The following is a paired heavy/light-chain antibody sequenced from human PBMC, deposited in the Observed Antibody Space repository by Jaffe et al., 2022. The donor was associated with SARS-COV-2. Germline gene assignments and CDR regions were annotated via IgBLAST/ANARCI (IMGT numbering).Light chain of an antibody. CDR1: QSVSSN. CDR3: QQYNNWPYT. V-gene: IGKV3-15*01. J-gene: IGKJ2*01. CDR2: GAS. Sequence: EIVMTQSPATLSVSPGERATLSCRASQSVSSNLVWYQQKPGQGPRLLIYGASTRATGVPARFSGSGSGTEFTLTISGLQSEDFAVYFCQQYNNWPYTFGLGTKLEIK.
Heavy chain of an antibody. CDR2: IYWDDDK. Sequence: QITLKESGPTLVKPTQTLTLTCTFSGFSLSTSGVAVGWIRQPPGKALEWLALIYWDDDKRYSPSLKSRLTITKDTSKNQVVLTMTNMDPVDTATYYCAHRHHYNDSTDYYPVPVDAFDIWGQGTMVTVSS. CDR3: AHRHHYNDSTDYYPVPVDAFDI. D-gene: IGHD3-22*01. J-gene: IGHJ3*02. V-gene: IGHV2-5*02. CDR1: GFSLSTSGVA.